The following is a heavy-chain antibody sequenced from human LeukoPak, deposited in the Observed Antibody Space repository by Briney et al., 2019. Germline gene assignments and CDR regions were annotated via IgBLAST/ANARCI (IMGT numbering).Heavy chain of an antibody. CDR1: GYTFTSYG. CDR2: ISAYNGNT. V-gene: IGHV1-18*01. J-gene: IGHJ5*02. CDR3: ARARGGYSRGLGNWFDP. D-gene: IGHD6-13*01. Sequence: GASVKVSCKASGYTFTSYGISWVRQAPGQGLEWMGWISAYNGNTNYAQKLQGRVTMTTDTSTSTAYMELRSLRSDDTAVYYCARARGGYSRGLGNWFDPWGQGTLVTVSS.